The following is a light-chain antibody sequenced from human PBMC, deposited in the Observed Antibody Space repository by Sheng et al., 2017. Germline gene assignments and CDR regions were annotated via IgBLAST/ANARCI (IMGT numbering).Light chain of an antibody. V-gene: IGKV3-20*01. CDR1: QSVSSSY. CDR3: QYFGSALYT. CDR2: GAS. Sequence: IVLTQSPGTLSLSPGERAALSCRASQSVSSSYLAWYQQKPGQAPRLLMYGASSRATGIPDRFSGSGSGRDFTLTVSRLEPEDFAVYYCQYFGSALYTFGQGTKVEI. J-gene: IGKJ2*01.